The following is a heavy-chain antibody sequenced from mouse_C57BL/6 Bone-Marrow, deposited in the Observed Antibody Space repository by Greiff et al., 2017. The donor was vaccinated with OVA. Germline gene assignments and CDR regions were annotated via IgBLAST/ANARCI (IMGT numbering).Heavy chain of an antibody. CDR1: GYTFTDYY. CDR2: IYPGSGNT. CDR3: ARSITPGYFDY. Sequence: QVQLKESGAELVRPGASVKLSCKASGYTFTDYYINWVKQRPGQGLEWIARIYPGSGNTYYNEKFKGKATLTAEKSSSTAYMQLSSLTSEDSAVYFCARSITPGYFDYWGQGTTLTVSS. D-gene: IGHD1-1*01. V-gene: IGHV1-76*01. J-gene: IGHJ2*01.